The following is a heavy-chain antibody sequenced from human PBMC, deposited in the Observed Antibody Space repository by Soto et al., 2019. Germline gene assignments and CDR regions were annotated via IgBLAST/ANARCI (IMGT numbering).Heavy chain of an antibody. D-gene: IGHD1-26*01. CDR1: GDIVSSNSAA. J-gene: IGHJ4*02. Sequence: QTLSLTFGISGDIVSSNSAACNWLRHTPSRGLEWLGRTYYRSKWYNDYAVSVESRITINPYTSKNHFSLQLNFVTPEDKAVYFCARGEQYSGRIFDYWGQGTLVTVYS. V-gene: IGHV6-1*01. CDR2: TYYRSKWYN. CDR3: ARGEQYSGRIFDY.